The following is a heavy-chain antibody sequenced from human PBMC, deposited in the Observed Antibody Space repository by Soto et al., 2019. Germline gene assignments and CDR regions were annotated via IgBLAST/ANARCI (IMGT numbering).Heavy chain of an antibody. Sequence: PGGSLRLSCAASGFTFSSYSMNWVRQAPGKGLEWVSSISSSGSYIYYADSVKGRFTISRDNAKNSLYLQMNSLRDEDTAVYYCARDVGYCISTSCYDPLDPWGQGTLVTVSS. CDR2: ISSSGSYI. V-gene: IGHV3-21*01. D-gene: IGHD2-2*01. J-gene: IGHJ5*02. CDR3: ARDVGYCISTSCYDPLDP. CDR1: GFTFSSYS.